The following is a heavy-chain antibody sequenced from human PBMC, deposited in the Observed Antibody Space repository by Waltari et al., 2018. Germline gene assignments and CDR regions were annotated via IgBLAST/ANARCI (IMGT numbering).Heavy chain of an antibody. V-gene: IGHV3-74*01. CDR1: VFIFSRYW. CDR3: ARVIGTFDY. CDR2: INSDGSNT. J-gene: IGHJ4*02. Sequence: EVQLVESGGVLVQPWGSLSLSCAASVFIFSRYWLHWVRQDPGKGLGCVSRINSDGSNTGYADSVKGRFTISRDNAKNTLYLKMNSLRAEDTAVYYCARVIGTFDYWGQGTLVTVSS. D-gene: IGHD1-1*01.